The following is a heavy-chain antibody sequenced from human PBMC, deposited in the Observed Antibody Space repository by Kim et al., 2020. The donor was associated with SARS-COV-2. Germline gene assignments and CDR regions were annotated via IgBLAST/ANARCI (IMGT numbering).Heavy chain of an antibody. CDR3: ARGGVTYCGGDCYLNY. J-gene: IGHJ4*02. D-gene: IGHD2-21*01. V-gene: IGHV3-30-3*01. CDR2: ISYDGSNK. CDR1: GFTFSSYA. Sequence: GGSLRLSCAASGFTFSSYAMHWVRQAPGKRLEWVAVISYDGSNKYYADSVKGRFTISRDNSKNTLYLQMNSLRAEDTAVYYCARGGVTYCGGDCYLNYWGQGTLVTVSS.